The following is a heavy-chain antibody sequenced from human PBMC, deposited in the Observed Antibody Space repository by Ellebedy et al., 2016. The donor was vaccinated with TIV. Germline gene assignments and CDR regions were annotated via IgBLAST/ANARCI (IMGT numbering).Heavy chain of an antibody. CDR2: INADNGDT. D-gene: IGHD6-13*01. V-gene: IGHV1-3*01. Sequence: AASVKVSCKASGYIFTKYPMHWLRQAPGQRLEWMGWINADNGDTKYSQKFQGRVTFTRDTSASTAYMELSSLRSEDTAIYYCARDLGSTSWYGDAFDIWGQGTMVTVSS. CDR1: GYIFTKYP. J-gene: IGHJ3*02. CDR3: ARDLGSTSWYGDAFDI.